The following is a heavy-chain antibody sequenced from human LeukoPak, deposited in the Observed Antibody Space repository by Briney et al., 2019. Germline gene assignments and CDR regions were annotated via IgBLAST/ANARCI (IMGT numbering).Heavy chain of an antibody. Sequence: GGSLRLSCAASGFTFSSYGMQWVRQAPGKGLEWVAFIRYDGSNKYYADPVKGRFTISRDNSKNTLYLQMNSLRAEDTAVYYCANSLCSSTSCYYYYMDVWGKGTTVTLSS. D-gene: IGHD2-2*01. CDR3: ANSLCSSTSCYYYYMDV. J-gene: IGHJ6*03. V-gene: IGHV3-30*02. CDR1: GFTFSSYG. CDR2: IRYDGSNK.